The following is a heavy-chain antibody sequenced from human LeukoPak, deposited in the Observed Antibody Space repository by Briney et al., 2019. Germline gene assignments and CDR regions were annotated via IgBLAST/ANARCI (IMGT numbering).Heavy chain of an antibody. CDR1: GGSFSGYY. CDR3: ARGDYSSGWYGY. Sequence: SETLSLTCAVYGGSFSGYYWSWIRQPAGKGLEWIGRIYTSGSTNYNPSLKSRVTMSVDTSKNQFSLKLSSVTAADTAVYYCARGDYSSGWYGYWGQGTLVTVSS. D-gene: IGHD6-19*01. J-gene: IGHJ4*02. V-gene: IGHV4-59*10. CDR2: IYTSGST.